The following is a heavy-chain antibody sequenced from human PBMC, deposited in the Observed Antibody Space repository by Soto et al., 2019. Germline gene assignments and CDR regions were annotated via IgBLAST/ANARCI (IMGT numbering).Heavy chain of an antibody. CDR2: MNPKSGNT. CDR1: GYTFTTAD. CDR3: ATYRGGTGTGANWFES. V-gene: IGHV1-8*01. J-gene: IGHJ5*01. D-gene: IGHD1-1*01. Sequence: ASVKVSCKASGYTFTTADITWVRQAAGQGLEWMGWMNPKSGNTGYAQKFRGRVTMTRTTSINTAYMELSSLTSDDTAVYYCATYRGGTGTGANWFESWGQGTLVTVSS.